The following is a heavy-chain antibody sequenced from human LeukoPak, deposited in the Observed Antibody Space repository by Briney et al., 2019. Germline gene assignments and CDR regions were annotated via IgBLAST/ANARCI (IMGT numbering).Heavy chain of an antibody. D-gene: IGHD3-22*01. V-gene: IGHV4-34*01. CDR3: ARGKRITMIVVPLNWFDP. CDR2: INHSGST. J-gene: IGHJ5*02. Sequence: SETLSLTCAVYSGSFSGYYWSWIRQPPGKGLEWIGEINHSGSTNYNPSLKSRVTISVDTSKNQFSLKLSSVTAADTAVYYCARGKRITMIVVPLNWFDPWGQGTLVTVSS. CDR1: SGSFSGYY.